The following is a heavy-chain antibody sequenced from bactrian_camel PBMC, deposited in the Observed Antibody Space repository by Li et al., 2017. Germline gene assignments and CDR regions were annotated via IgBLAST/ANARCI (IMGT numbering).Heavy chain of an antibody. J-gene: IGHJ6*01. CDR1: GFSFSSYW. V-gene: IGHV3S1*01. CDR3: ARGEPASFGY. CDR2: INAGGETT. Sequence: HVQLVESGGGSVQAGGSLKLSCAASGFSFSSYWMHWVRQAPGKGLEWVSHINAGGETTFYADSVKDRFVSSRDNAKNTVYLHMHSLKPEDTAVYYCARGEPASFGYWGQ. D-gene: IGHD3*01.